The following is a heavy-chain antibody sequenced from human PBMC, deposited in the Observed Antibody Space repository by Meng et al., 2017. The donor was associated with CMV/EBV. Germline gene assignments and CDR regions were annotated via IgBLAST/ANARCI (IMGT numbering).Heavy chain of an antibody. CDR3: ANGRFLEWLSHYYYGMDV. Sequence: GESLKISCAASGFTFDDYGMSWVRQAPGKVLEWVSGINWNGGSTGYADSVKGRFTISRDNAKNSLYLQMNSLRAEDTAVYYCANGRFLEWLSHYYYGMDVWGQGTTVTVSS. CDR1: GFTFDDYG. CDR2: INWNGGST. J-gene: IGHJ6*02. V-gene: IGHV3-20*04. D-gene: IGHD3-3*01.